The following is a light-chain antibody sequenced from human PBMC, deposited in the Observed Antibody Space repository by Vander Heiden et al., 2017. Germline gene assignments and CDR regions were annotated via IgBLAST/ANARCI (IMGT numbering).Light chain of an antibody. Sequence: EIVMTQSPATLSVSPGERATLPCRASQSGSSNLAWYQQKPGQAPRLLIYGASTSATGSPARCSGSGSATEVTLTISRRQSEEFAVYYCQLYNNWPMYTFGQGTRLEIK. V-gene: IGKV3-15*01. CDR2: GAS. CDR1: QSGSSN. CDR3: QLYNNWPMYT. J-gene: IGKJ2*01.